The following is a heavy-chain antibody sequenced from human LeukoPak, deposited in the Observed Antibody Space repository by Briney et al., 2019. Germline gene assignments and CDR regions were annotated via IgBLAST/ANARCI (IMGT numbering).Heavy chain of an antibody. CDR1: GFTFSSYE. D-gene: IGHD1-26*01. CDR3: ARVNSGSYFGAFDI. V-gene: IGHV3-48*03. J-gene: IGHJ3*02. CDR2: ISSSGSTI. Sequence: PGGSLRLSCAASGFTFSSYEMNWVRQAPGKGLEWVSYISSSGSTIYYADSVKGRFTISRDNAKNSLYLQMNSLRAEDTAVYYCARVNSGSYFGAFDIWDQGTMVTFSS.